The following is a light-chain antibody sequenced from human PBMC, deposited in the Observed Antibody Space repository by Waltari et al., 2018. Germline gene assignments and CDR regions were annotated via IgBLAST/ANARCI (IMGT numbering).Light chain of an antibody. Sequence: QSALTQPASVSGSPGQSITISCPGTSSDVGGYNFVSWYQQHPGTAPKLMIYDVSNRPSGVSNRFSGSKSGNTASLTISGLQAEDEADYYCSSYTSSSTEVFGGGTKLTVL. CDR3: SSYTSSSTEV. V-gene: IGLV2-14*03. J-gene: IGLJ3*02. CDR1: SSDVGGYNF. CDR2: DVS.